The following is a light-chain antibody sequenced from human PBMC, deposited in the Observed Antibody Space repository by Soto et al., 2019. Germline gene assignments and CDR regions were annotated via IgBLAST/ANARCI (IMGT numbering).Light chain of an antibody. J-gene: IGKJ1*01. Sequence: EIVLTQSPGTLSLSPGERATLSCRASQSVSSNYLNWYQQKPGQAPRLLIYGASSRATGIPDRFSGGGSGTDFTLTISRLGPEDFAVYYCQHYGGSPSWTFGQGTNVEIK. CDR1: QSVSSNY. CDR3: QHYGGSPSWT. V-gene: IGKV3-20*01. CDR2: GAS.